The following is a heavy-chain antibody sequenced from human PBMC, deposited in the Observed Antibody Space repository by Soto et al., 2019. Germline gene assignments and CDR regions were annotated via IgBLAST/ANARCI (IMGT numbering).Heavy chain of an antibody. D-gene: IGHD2-2*01. CDR2: IIPIFATA. V-gene: IGHV1-69*01. CDR1: GGTFSSYA. CDR3: AGSVSFRYQLLTRGMDA. J-gene: IGHJ6*01. Sequence: QVQLVQFGAEVKKPGSSVKVSCKASGGTFSSYAISWVRQAPGQGLEWMGGIIPIFATANYAQKFQGRVMITVDESTSTAYMELSSLRSEDTAVYYCAGSVSFRYQLLTRGMDAWGQEPTVTVSS.